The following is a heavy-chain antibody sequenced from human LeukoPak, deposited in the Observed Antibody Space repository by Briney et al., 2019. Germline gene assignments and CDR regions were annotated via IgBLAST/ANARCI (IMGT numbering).Heavy chain of an antibody. Sequence: GRSLRLSCAASGFTFSSYGMHWVRQAPGKGLEWVAMTSHDGSDKYYADSVKGRFTISRDNSKNTLYLQMNSLRPEDTAVYYCARDPYGDYVFDPWGQGTLVTVSS. J-gene: IGHJ5*02. CDR1: GFTFSSYG. V-gene: IGHV3-30*03. CDR2: TSHDGSDK. CDR3: ARDPYGDYVFDP. D-gene: IGHD4-17*01.